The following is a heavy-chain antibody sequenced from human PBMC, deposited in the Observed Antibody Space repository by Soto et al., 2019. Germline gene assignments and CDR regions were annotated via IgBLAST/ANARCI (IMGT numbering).Heavy chain of an antibody. Sequence: QVQLVESGGGVVQPGGSLRLSCAASGFTFSNFAMYWVRQAPGKGLEWVAVILYDGSNQYYADSVKGRFTISRDNSKNTLYLQMSSLRAADTAVYYCAKDLRWFAELPEHFDYWGQGALVTASS. J-gene: IGHJ4*02. CDR2: ILYDGSNQ. CDR1: GFTFSNFA. V-gene: IGHV3-30*18. CDR3: AKDLRWFAELPEHFDY. D-gene: IGHD3-10*01.